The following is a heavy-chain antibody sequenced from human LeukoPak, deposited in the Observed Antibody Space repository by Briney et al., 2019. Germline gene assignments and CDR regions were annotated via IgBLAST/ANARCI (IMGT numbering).Heavy chain of an antibody. CDR1: GFTFSSYA. V-gene: IGHV3-30-3*01. D-gene: IGHD4-17*01. Sequence: GGSLRLSCAASGFTFSSYAMHWVRQAPGKGLEWVAVISYDGSNKYYADSVKGRFTISRDNSKNTLYLQMSSLRAEDTAVYYCARVDYGDYHFDYWGQGTLVTVSS. CDR3: ARVDYGDYHFDY. CDR2: ISYDGSNK. J-gene: IGHJ4*02.